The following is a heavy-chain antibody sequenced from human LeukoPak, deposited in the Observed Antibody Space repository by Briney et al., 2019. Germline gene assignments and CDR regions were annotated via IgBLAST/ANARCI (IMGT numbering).Heavy chain of an antibody. V-gene: IGHV4-34*01. J-gene: IGHJ6*03. CDR3: ARVAFDSNYHHLREYYYYYMDV. Sequence: SEPLSLPFAVYGGSFSDYYWSWIRPPPGEGLEWIGKVNHSGSTKYNPSLKSRVTISVDTSKNQFSLRRSSVTAADTAVYYCARVAFDSNYHHLREYYYYYMDVWGKGTTVTVSS. D-gene: IGHD4-11*01. CDR1: GGSFSDYY. CDR2: VNHSGST.